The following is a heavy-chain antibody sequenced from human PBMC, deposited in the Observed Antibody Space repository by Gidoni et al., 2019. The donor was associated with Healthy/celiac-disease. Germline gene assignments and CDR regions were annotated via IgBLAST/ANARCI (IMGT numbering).Heavy chain of an antibody. CDR3: ASGGYDDYYYYGMDV. V-gene: IGHV1-69*06. J-gene: IGHJ6*02. D-gene: IGHD5-12*01. CDR2: IIPNFGTA. Sequence: QVQLVQSGAEVQKPGSSVKVSCKASVGTFSSYAISWLRQAPGQGLEWRGGIIPNFGTANDAQKFQGRVTITADKSTSTAYMELSSLRSEDTAVYYCASGGYDDYYYYGMDVWGQGTTVTVSS. CDR1: VGTFSSYA.